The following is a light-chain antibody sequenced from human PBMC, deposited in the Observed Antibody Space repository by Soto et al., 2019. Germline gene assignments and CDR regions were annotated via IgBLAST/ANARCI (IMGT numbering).Light chain of an antibody. Sequence: QSALTQPASVSGSPGQSITISCTGTSSDVGSYNLVSWYQQHPGKAPNLMIYEVSKRPSGVSNCFSGSKAGTTASLTISGLQAADEADYYCGSYAGSRVFGGGTKLTVL. J-gene: IGLJ3*02. CDR2: EVS. V-gene: IGLV2-23*02. CDR3: GSYAGSRV. CDR1: SSDVGSYNL.